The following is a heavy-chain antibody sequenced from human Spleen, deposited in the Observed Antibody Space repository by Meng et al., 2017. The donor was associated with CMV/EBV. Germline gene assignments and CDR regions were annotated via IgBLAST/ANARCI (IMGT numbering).Heavy chain of an antibody. CDR3: AKGFLTAGGAPFDN. CDR1: GFTFNGYS. D-gene: IGHD4/OR15-4a*01. CDR2: IRYDRSNK. V-gene: IGHV3-30*02. J-gene: IGHJ4*02. Sequence: ASGFTFNGYSRHWVRQAPGKGLKGVALIRYDRSNKSNADSVKGRVTISRDNSKNSLYLQMNSLRAEDTAVYYCAKGFLTAGGAPFDNWGQGTLVTVSS.